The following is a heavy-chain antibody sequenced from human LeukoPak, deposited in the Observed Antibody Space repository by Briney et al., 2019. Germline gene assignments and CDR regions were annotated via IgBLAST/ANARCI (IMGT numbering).Heavy chain of an antibody. CDR3: ARDLFGELWVNWFDP. Sequence: PGGSLRLSCAASGFTFSSYAMSWVRQAPGKGLEWVSAISGSGGSTYYADSVKGRFTISRDNSKNTLYLQMNSLRAEDTAVYYCARDLFGELWVNWFDPWGQGTLVTVSS. J-gene: IGHJ5*02. V-gene: IGHV3-23*01. CDR1: GFTFSSYA. CDR2: ISGSGGST. D-gene: IGHD3-10*01.